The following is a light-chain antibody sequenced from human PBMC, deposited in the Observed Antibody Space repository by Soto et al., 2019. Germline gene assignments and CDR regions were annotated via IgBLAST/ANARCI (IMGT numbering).Light chain of an antibody. CDR3: QQYGGAPPYT. CDR1: HSVSSSY. J-gene: IGKJ2*01. CDR2: GAS. Sequence: EIVLTQSPGTLSLSPGERATLSCRASHSVSSSYLAWYQQKPGQAPRLLIYGASSRATGIPDRFSGSGSGTYFTLTISRLEREDFAVYYCQQYGGAPPYTFGQGTKLEIK. V-gene: IGKV3-20*01.